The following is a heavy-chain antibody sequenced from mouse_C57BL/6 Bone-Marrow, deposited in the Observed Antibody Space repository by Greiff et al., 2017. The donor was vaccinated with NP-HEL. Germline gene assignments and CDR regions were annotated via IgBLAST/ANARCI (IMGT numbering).Heavy chain of an antibody. CDR3: ARKYSNDGY. J-gene: IGHJ2*01. CDR1: GYTFTSYW. CDR2: IDPSDGYT. D-gene: IGHD2-12*01. Sequence: QVQLQQPGAELVKPGASVKLSCKASGYTFTSYWMHWVKQRPGQGLEWIGEIDPSDGYTNYNEKFKGKAILTVDTSSSTAYMQLSSLTSEDYAVYDCARKYSNDGYWGPRTTLPVSS. V-gene: IGHV1-50*01.